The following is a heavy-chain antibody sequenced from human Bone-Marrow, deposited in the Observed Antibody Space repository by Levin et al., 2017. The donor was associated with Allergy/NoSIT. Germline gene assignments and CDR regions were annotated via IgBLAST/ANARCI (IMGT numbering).Heavy chain of an antibody. D-gene: IGHD6-19*01. CDR3: ARGSSGAATIPYFDY. J-gene: IGHJ4*02. V-gene: IGHV1-2*06. CDR1: GYPFTGYY. Sequence: ASVKVSCKASGYPFTGYYMHWVRQAPGQGLEWMGRISPNSGVTSYAQKFQGRVTMTRDTSISTAYMELSRLRSDDTAVYYCARGSSGAATIPYFDYWGQGTLVTVSS. CDR2: ISPNSGVT.